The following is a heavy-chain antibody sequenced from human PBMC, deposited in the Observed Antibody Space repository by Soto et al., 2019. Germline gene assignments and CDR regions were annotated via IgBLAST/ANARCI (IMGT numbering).Heavy chain of an antibody. Sequence: QLQLQESGPGLLKPSETLSLTCTVSGGSITNNNYHWGWSRQPPGKGLEWIGSIYYTGNTYYNPSLKSRVTISMDTSKNQFSLTLSSVTAADTAVYYCARLSSGRPGDFWGQGTLVTVSS. V-gene: IGHV4-39*01. CDR1: GGSITNNNYH. CDR2: IYYTGNT. CDR3: ARLSSGRPGDF. D-gene: IGHD6-19*01. J-gene: IGHJ4*02.